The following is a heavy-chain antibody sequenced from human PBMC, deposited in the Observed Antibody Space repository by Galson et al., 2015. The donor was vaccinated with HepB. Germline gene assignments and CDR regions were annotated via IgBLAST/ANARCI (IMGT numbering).Heavy chain of an antibody. V-gene: IGHV3-15*01. J-gene: IGHJ1*01. D-gene: IGHD5-18*01. CDR1: GFTFSNAW. CDR2: IKSKTDGGTT. Sequence: LRLSCAASGFTFSNAWMSWVRQAPGKGLEWVGRIKSKTDGGTTDYAAPVKGRFTISRDDSKNTLYLQMNSLKTEDTAVYYCTTDLVDTAMVTGSFQHWGQGTLVTVSS. CDR3: TTDLVDTAMVTGSFQH.